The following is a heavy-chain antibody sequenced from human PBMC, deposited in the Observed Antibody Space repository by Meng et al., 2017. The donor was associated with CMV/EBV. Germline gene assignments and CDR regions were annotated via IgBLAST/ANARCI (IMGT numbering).Heavy chain of an antibody. J-gene: IGHJ6*02. CDR1: GFTFTNYG. D-gene: IGHD3-10*01. V-gene: IGHV3-30*02. CDR2: IRYDGSEK. CDR3: AKDSGGEGDMDV. Sequence: GGSLRLSCAASGFTFTNYGMHWVRQAPDKGLEWVAFIRYDGSEKYYGDSMEGRLTISRDNSKNTVYLQMNRLRVDDTALYYCAKDSGGEGDMDVWGQGTTVTVSS.